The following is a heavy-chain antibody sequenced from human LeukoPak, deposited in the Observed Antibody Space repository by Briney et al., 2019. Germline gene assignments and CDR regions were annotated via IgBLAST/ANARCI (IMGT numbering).Heavy chain of an antibody. V-gene: IGHV1-69*04. CDR3: ARDEGVPAAIWFDP. D-gene: IGHD2-2*02. CDR1: GGTFSSYA. Sequence: ASVKVSCKASGGTFSSYAISWVRQAPEQGLEWMGRIIPILGIANYAQKFQGRVTITADKSTSTAYMELSSLRSEDTAVYYCARDEGVPAAIWFDPWGQGTLVTVSS. CDR2: IIPILGIA. J-gene: IGHJ5*02.